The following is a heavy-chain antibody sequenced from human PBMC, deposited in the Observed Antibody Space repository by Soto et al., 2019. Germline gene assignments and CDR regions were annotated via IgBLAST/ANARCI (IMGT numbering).Heavy chain of an antibody. J-gene: IGHJ5*02. Sequence: GGSLRLSCAVSGFIVGSNYLTWVRQAPGKGLDWVSVIYSGGSTYYADSVKGRFTISRDNSKNTLYLQMNSLRAEDTAVYYCARGGSSFDPWGQGTLVTVS. CDR3: ARGGSSFDP. CDR2: IYSGGST. D-gene: IGHD3-10*01. V-gene: IGHV3-53*01. CDR1: GFIVGSNY.